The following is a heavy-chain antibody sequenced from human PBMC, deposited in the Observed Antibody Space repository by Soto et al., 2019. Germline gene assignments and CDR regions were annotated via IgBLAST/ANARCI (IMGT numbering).Heavy chain of an antibody. CDR2: ISYDGSNK. V-gene: IGHV3-30*18. J-gene: IGHJ4*02. CDR1: GFTFSSYG. Sequence: QVQLVESGGGVVQPGRSLRLSCAASGFTFSSYGMHWVRQAPGKGLEWVAIISYDGSNKYYADSVKGRFTISRHNSKNTLYLQMNSLRAEDTAVYYCANARTGDGYNAFDSCGQGTLVIVSS. CDR3: ANARTGDGYNAFDS. D-gene: IGHD5-12*01.